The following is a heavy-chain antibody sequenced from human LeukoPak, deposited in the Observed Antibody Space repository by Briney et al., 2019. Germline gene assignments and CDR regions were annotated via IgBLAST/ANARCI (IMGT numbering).Heavy chain of an antibody. CDR2: IYYSGST. J-gene: IGHJ6*02. CDR3: ARGAGYYDILTGLILNYYGMDV. D-gene: IGHD3-9*01. CDR1: GGSISSYY. V-gene: IGHV4-59*08. Sequence: PAETLSLTCTVSGGSISSYYWSWIRQPPGKGLEWIGYIYYSGSTNYNPSLKSRVTISVDTSKNQFSLKLSSVTAADTAVYYCARGAGYYDILTGLILNYYGMDVWGQGSPVSVSS.